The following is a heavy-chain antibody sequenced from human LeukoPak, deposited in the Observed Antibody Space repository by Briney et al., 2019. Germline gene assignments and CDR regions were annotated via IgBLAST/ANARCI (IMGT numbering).Heavy chain of an antibody. J-gene: IGHJ3*02. D-gene: IGHD3-9*01. CDR1: GCLFTSYW. CDR2: IDPSDSYT. Sequence: GGSLRISCKGSGCLFTSYWISWGRQMPGKGLEWMGRIDPSDSYTNYSPSFQGHVTISADKSISTAYLQWSSLKASDTAMYYCARPQTDILTGYYNGAFDIWGQGTMVTVSS. CDR3: ARPQTDILTGYYNGAFDI. V-gene: IGHV5-10-1*01.